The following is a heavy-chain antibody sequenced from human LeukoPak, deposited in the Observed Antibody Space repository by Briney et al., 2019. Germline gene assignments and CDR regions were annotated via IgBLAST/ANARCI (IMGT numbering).Heavy chain of an antibody. CDR3: AREQWLYGQGAFDI. D-gene: IGHD6-19*01. V-gene: IGHV3-23*01. CDR1: GTTFTSAW. CDR2: ISGSGGSV. J-gene: IGHJ3*02. Sequence: GGSLRLSCTASGTTFTSAWMSWVRQAPGKGLEWVSAISGSGGSVHYADSVKGRFTISRDSSKNTLNLQMNSLRADDTALYYCAREQWLYGQGAFDIWGQGTVVTVSS.